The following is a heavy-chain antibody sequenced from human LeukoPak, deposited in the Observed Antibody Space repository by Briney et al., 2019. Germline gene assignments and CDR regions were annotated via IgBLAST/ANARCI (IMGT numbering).Heavy chain of an antibody. CDR2: IYYSGST. D-gene: IGHD6-13*01. Sequence: SQTLSLTCTVSGGSISSGDYYWSWIRQPPGKGLEWIGYIYYSGSTNYNPSLRSRVTISVDTSKNQFSLKMRSVTAADTAVYYCARVEFDGVAAAGSLDYWGQGILVTVSS. CDR1: GGSISSGDYY. CDR3: ARVEFDGVAAAGSLDY. V-gene: IGHV4-30-4*01. J-gene: IGHJ4*02.